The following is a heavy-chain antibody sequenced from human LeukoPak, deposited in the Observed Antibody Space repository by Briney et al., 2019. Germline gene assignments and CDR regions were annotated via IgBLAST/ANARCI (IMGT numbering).Heavy chain of an antibody. J-gene: IGHJ4*02. CDR3: ARVILPAAHDY. Sequence: KTSETLSLTCTVSGYSISSGYYWGWIRQPPGKGLEWIGSIYHSGSTYYNPSLKSRVTISVDTSKNQFSLKLSSVTAADTAVYYCARVILPAAHDYWGQGTLVTVSS. CDR1: GYSISSGYY. CDR2: IYHSGST. V-gene: IGHV4-38-2*02. D-gene: IGHD2-2*01.